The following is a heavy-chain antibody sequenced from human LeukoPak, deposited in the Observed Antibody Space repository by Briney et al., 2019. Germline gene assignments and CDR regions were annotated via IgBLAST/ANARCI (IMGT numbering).Heavy chain of an antibody. V-gene: IGHV1-58*01. CDR2: IVVGSGNT. Sequence: SVKVSCKASGFTFTSSAVQWVRQARGQRLEWIGWIVVGSGNTNYAQKFQERVTITRDMSTSTAYMELSSLRSEDTALYYCAKVWRGNYYDYWGQGTLVTVSS. D-gene: IGHD1-1*01. CDR3: AKVWRGNYYDY. CDR1: GFTFTSSA. J-gene: IGHJ4*02.